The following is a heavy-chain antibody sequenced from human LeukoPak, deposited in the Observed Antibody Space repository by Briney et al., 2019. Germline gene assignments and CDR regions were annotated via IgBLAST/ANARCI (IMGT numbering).Heavy chain of an antibody. D-gene: IGHD3-10*01. CDR1: GFTFSRYA. CDR3: VKDGSGSYYTYYFDY. J-gene: IGHJ4*02. Sequence: GGSLRLSCSASGFTFSRYAMHWVRQDPGKGLEYVSAISSNGGSTYYADSVKGRFTISRDNSKNTLYLQMSSLRAEDTAVYYCVKDGSGSYYTYYFDYRGQGTLVTVSS. CDR2: ISSNGGST. V-gene: IGHV3-64D*06.